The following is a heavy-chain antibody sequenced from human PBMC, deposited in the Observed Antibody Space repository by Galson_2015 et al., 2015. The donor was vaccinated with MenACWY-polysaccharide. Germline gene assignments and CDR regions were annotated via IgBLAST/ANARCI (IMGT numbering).Heavy chain of an antibody. CDR2: ISGTGGNT. CDR1: GFTFSNYA. CDR3: AKDRCPDTSGWAEAFDM. J-gene: IGHJ3*02. Sequence: SLRLSCAASGFTFSNYAMSWVRQAPGKGLEWVSAISGTGGNTYYADSVRGRVTISRDNSKNTLHLQVNSLRAEDTAEYYCAKDRCPDTSGWAEAFDMWGQGTMVTASS. V-gene: IGHV3-23*01. D-gene: IGHD6-19*01.